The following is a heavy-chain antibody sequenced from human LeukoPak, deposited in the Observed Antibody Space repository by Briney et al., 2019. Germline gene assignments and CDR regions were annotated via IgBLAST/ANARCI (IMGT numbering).Heavy chain of an antibody. J-gene: IGHJ6*02. CDR3: AKTFLTAYDTYFYYYGLDV. CDR2: MNPNSGNT. CDR1: GYTFTSYD. V-gene: IGHV1-8*01. Sequence: EASVKVSCKASGYTFTSYDINWVRQATGQGLEWMGWMNPNSGNTGYAQKFQGRVTMTRNTSISTAYMELSSLRSEDTAVYYCAKTFLTAYDTYFYYYGLDVWGQGTPVTVSS. D-gene: IGHD3-9*01.